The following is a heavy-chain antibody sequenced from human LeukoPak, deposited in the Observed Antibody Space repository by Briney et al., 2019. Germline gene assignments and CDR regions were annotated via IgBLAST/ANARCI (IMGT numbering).Heavy chain of an antibody. CDR2: IYYRGST. D-gene: IGHD2-21*01. J-gene: IGHJ4*02. CDR3: ARHGAIPEY. Sequence: SEALSLTCSVSGGSMGTYYWTWVRQPPGKGLEWIGYIYYRGSTDYNPSLKSRVTISEDTAKNQFSLKLTSVTAADTAVYYCARHGAIPEYWGQGSLVIVSS. CDR1: GGSMGTYY. V-gene: IGHV4-59*08.